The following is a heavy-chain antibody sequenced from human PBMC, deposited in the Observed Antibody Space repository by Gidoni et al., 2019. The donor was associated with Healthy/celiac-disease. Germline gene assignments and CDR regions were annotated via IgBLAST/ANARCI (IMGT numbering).Heavy chain of an antibody. D-gene: IGHD6-6*01. V-gene: IGHV1-46*01. CDR2: INPSGGST. CDR3: ARDEGIAARPDY. CDR1: GYTFTSYY. J-gene: IGHJ4*02. Sequence: VRLVQSGAEAKKPGASVTVSCTASGYTFTSYYLHWVRQAPGQGLEWMGRINPSGGSTSYAQKFQGRVTMTRDTSTSTVYMELSSLRSEDTAVYSCARDEGIAARPDYWGQGTLVTVSS.